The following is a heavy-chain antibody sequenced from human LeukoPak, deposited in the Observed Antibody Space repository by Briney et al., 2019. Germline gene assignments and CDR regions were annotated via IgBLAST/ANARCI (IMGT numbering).Heavy chain of an antibody. CDR1: GGSFSGYY. CDR3: ARLLYSSGWYGLRWFDP. V-gene: IGHV4-34*01. Sequence: SETLSLTCAVYGGSFSGYYWSWIRQPPGKGLEWIGEINHSGSTNYNPSLKSRVTIPVDTSKNQFSLKLSSVTAADTAVYYCARLLYSSGWYGLRWFDPWEQGTLVTVSS. J-gene: IGHJ5*02. D-gene: IGHD6-19*01. CDR2: INHSGST.